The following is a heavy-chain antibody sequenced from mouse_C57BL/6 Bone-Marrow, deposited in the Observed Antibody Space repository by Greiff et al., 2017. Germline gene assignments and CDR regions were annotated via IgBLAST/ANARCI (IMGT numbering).Heavy chain of an antibody. V-gene: IGHV1-69*01. D-gene: IGHD2-3*01. Sequence: QVQLQQPGAELVMPGASVKLSCKASGYTFTSYWMHWLKQRPGQGLEWIGEIDPSDSYTNYNQKFKGKSTLTVDKSSSTAYMQLSSLTSEDSAVYYCAREAVDGYYPLNYYDYWGQGTTLTVSS. J-gene: IGHJ2*01. CDR1: GYTFTSYW. CDR2: IDPSDSYT. CDR3: AREAVDGYYPLNYYDY.